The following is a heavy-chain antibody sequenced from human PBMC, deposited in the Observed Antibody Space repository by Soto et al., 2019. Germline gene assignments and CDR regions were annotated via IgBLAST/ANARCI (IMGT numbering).Heavy chain of an antibody. CDR3: AKDGVVAATKDAFDI. J-gene: IGHJ3*02. D-gene: IGHD2-15*01. CDR2: ISYDGSNK. CDR1: VFNFSIYG. V-gene: IGHV3-30*18. Sequence: WGSLRLSCAASVFNFSIYGMHWVRQAPGKGLEWVAVISYDGSNKYCADSVKGRFTISRDNSKSTLYLQMNSLRAEDTAVYYCAKDGVVAATKDAFDIWGQGTMFTVSS.